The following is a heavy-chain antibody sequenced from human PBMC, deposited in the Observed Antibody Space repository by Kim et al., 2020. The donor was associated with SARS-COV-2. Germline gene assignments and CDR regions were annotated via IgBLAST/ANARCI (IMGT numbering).Heavy chain of an antibody. V-gene: IGHV4-39*01. D-gene: IGHD6-19*01. CDR3: ARRVSDSSGWYWFDP. Sequence: SETLSLTCTVSGGSISSSSYYWGWIRQPPGKGLEWIGSIYYSGSTYYNPSLKSRVTISVDTSKNQFSLKLSSVTAADTAVYYCARRVSDSSGWYWFDPWGQGTLVTVSS. J-gene: IGHJ5*02. CDR2: IYYSGST. CDR1: GGSISSSSYY.